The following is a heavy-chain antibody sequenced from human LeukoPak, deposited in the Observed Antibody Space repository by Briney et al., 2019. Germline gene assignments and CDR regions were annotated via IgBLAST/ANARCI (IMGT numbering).Heavy chain of an antibody. CDR1: GFTLSGYW. D-gene: IGHD4-17*01. Sequence: GGSLRLSCAASGFTLSGYWIHWVRQAPGKGLVWVARINPDGSTTNYADSVQGRITISRDNAKDTLYLQMHSLRAEDTAVYYCARDFHGAHDHWGQGTLVTVSS. CDR2: INPDGSTT. V-gene: IGHV3-74*01. J-gene: IGHJ4*02. CDR3: ARDFHGAHDH.